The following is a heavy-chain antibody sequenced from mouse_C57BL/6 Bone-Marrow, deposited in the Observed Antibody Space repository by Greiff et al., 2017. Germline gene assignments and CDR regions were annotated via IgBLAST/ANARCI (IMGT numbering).Heavy chain of an antibody. D-gene: IGHD1-1*01. J-gene: IGHJ1*03. V-gene: IGHV1-20*01. CDR1: GYSFTGYF. CDR3: ARSTVVAVSHWYFDV. Sequence: VQLQQSGPELVKPGDSVKISCKASGYSFTGYFMNWVMQSHGKSLEWIGRINPYNGDTFYNQKFKGKATLTVDKSSSTAHMELRSLTSEDSAVYYCARSTVVAVSHWYFDVWGTGTTVTVSS. CDR2: INPYNGDT.